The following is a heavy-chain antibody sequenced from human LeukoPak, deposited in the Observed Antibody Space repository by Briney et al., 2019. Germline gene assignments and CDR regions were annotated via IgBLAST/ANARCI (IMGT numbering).Heavy chain of an antibody. V-gene: IGHV1-18*01. D-gene: IGHD3-22*01. Sequence: ASVKVSCKASGYTFTNYHIAWVRQAPGQGLEWMGWVSTNDGNTVYAQRLQGRVTMTTDTSTSVAYMELRSLTSDDTAVYYCARDRNYYDSSGYYFANWGQGTLVTVSS. J-gene: IGHJ4*02. CDR3: ARDRNYYDSSGYYFAN. CDR2: VSTNDGNT. CDR1: GYTFTNYH.